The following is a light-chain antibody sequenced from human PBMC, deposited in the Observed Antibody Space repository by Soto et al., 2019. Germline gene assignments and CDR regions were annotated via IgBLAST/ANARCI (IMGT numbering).Light chain of an antibody. Sequence: DIQLTQSPSFLSSSLGDRVTVTCRASQGISSYLAWYQQKPGKAPQLLIYAASTLQSGVPSRFSGSGSGTEFTLTISSLQHEDFATYYCQQLNTYTLTFGGGTKVDIK. CDR1: QGISSY. CDR3: QQLNTYTLT. CDR2: AAS. J-gene: IGKJ4*01. V-gene: IGKV1-9*01.